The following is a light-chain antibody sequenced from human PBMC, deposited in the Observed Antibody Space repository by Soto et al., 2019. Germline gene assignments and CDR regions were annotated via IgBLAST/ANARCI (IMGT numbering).Light chain of an antibody. Sequence: QSALTQPASVSGSPGQSITISCTGASSDVGNYNLVSWYQQHPGKAPKVMIYEVSERPSGVSNRFSGSKSGNTASLTISGLQAEDEADYYCCSYAGSSTLLFGGGTKVTVL. V-gene: IGLV2-23*02. CDR2: EVS. J-gene: IGLJ3*02. CDR3: CSYAGSSTLL. CDR1: SSDVGNYNL.